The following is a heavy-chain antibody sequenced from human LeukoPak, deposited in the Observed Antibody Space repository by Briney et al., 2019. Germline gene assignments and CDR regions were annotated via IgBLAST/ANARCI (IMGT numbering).Heavy chain of an antibody. Sequence: PSETLSLTCTVSGGSISSYYWSWIRQPPGKGLEWIGYIYYSGSTNYNPSLKSRVTISVDTSKNQFSLKLSSVTAADTAVYYCARDRDFWSGYYYYYNMDVWGKGTTVTVSS. J-gene: IGHJ6*03. CDR3: ARDRDFWSGYYYYYNMDV. V-gene: IGHV4-59*01. CDR1: GGSISSYY. D-gene: IGHD3-3*01. CDR2: IYYSGST.